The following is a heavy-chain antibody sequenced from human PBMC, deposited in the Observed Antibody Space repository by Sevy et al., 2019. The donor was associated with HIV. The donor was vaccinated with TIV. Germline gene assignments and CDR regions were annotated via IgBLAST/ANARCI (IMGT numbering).Heavy chain of an antibody. CDR1: GFTFSNYA. V-gene: IGHV3-30-3*02. J-gene: IGHJ3*02. D-gene: IGHD3-16*02. CDR2: ISSRGTYK. Sequence: GGSLRLSCAASGFTFSNYAIHWVRQAPGKGLQWVALISSRGTYKYYADSMKGRLSISRDDSKNTLFLQMNSLRAEDRALYYCANIRAPFGGRIEWYDLDIWGQGTMVTVSS. CDR3: ANIRAPFGGRIEWYDLDI.